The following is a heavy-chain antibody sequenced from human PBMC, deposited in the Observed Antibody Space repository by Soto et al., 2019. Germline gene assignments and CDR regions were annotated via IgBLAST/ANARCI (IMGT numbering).Heavy chain of an antibody. CDR1: GGSISSGDYY. CDR2: IYYSGST. J-gene: IGHJ5*02. D-gene: IGHD3-10*01. V-gene: IGHV4-30-4*01. Sequence: PSETLSLTCTVSGGSISSGDYYWSWIRQPPGKGLEWIGYIYYSGSTYYNPSLKSRVTISVDTSKNQFSLKLSSVTAADTAVYYCARDRVVRGVIITGGNWFDPWGQGTLVTVSS. CDR3: ARDRVVRGVIITGGNWFDP.